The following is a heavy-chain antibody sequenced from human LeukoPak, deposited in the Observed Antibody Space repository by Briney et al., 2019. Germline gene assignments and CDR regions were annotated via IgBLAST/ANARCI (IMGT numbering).Heavy chain of an antibody. CDR3: ARHASSIAARPLPDY. D-gene: IGHD6-6*01. V-gene: IGHV5-51*01. CDR2: IYPGDSDT. J-gene: IGHJ4*02. CDR1: GYSFTSYW. Sequence: GESLKISCKGSGYSFTSYWIGWVRQMPGKGLEWMGIIYPGDSDTRYSPSFQGQVTISADKSISTAYLQWSSLKASDTAMYYCARHASSIAARPLPDYWGQGTLVTVSS.